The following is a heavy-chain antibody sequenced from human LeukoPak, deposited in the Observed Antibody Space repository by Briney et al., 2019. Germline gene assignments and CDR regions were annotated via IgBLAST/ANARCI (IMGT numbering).Heavy chain of an antibody. V-gene: IGHV4-38-2*02. Sequence: PSETLSLTCTVSGYFSTAYYWGWIRQPPGKGLEWMASIRPDGHTYTNSSLRHQLTISADMSRNEFSLKLNSLTAADTAVYYCARQVATKGEWAFDVWGQGTVVTVSS. D-gene: IGHD5-12*01. CDR1: GYFSTAYY. J-gene: IGHJ3*01. CDR3: ARQVATKGEWAFDV. CDR2: IRPDGHT.